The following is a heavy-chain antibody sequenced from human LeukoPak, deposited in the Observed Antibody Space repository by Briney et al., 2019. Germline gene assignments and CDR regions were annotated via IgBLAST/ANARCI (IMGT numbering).Heavy chain of an antibody. Sequence: KPSETLSLTCAVYGGSFSGYYWSWIRQPPGKGLEWIGEINHSGSTNYNPSLKSRVTISVDTSKNQFSLKLSSVTAADTAVYYCARGGGDLLFDYWGQGTLVTVSS. V-gene: IGHV4-34*01. CDR2: INHSGST. D-gene: IGHD3-16*01. CDR3: ARGGGDLLFDY. CDR1: GGSFSGYY. J-gene: IGHJ4*02.